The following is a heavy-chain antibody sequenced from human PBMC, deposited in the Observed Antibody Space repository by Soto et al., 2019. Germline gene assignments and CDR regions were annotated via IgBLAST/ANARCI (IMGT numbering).Heavy chain of an antibody. CDR2: ISGSGGST. Sequence: PGGSLRLSCAASGFPFSSYVMSWVRQAPGKGLEWVSAISGSGGSTYYADSVKGQFTISRDNSKNTLYLQMNSLRAEGTAVYYCAKEWFGESYFDYWGQGTLVTVSS. CDR3: AKEWFGESYFDY. J-gene: IGHJ4*02. CDR1: GFPFSSYV. V-gene: IGHV3-23*01. D-gene: IGHD3-10*01.